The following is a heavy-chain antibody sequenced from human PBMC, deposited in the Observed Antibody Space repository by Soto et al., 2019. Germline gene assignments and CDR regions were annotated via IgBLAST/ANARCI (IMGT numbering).Heavy chain of an antibody. CDR1: GGSISSGGYY. CDR2: IYYSGST. J-gene: IGHJ5*02. D-gene: IGHD2-2*01. V-gene: IGHV4-31*03. CDR3: ARGINCISTSCYPSGFDP. Sequence: SETLSLTCTVSGGSISSGGYYWSWIRQHPGKSLEWIGYIYYSGSTYYNPSLKSRVTISVDTSKNQFSLKLSSVTAADTAVYYCARGINCISTSCYPSGFDPWGQGTQVTVSS.